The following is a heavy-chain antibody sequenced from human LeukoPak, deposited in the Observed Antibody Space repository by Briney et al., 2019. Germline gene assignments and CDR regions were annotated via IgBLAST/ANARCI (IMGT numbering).Heavy chain of an antibody. V-gene: IGHV1-69*13. CDR3: ARGYCSSTSCPLGY. Sequence: ASVKVSCKASGGTFSSYAISWVRQAPGQGLEWMGGITPIFGTANYAQKFQGRVTITADESTSTAYMELSSLRSEDTAVYYCARGYCSSTSCPLGYWGQGTLVTVSS. D-gene: IGHD2-2*01. J-gene: IGHJ4*02. CDR1: GGTFSSYA. CDR2: ITPIFGTA.